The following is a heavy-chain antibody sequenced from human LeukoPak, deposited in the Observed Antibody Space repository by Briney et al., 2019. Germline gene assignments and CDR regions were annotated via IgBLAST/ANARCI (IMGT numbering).Heavy chain of an antibody. J-gene: IGHJ6*03. CDR2: IIPIFGTA. CDR1: GGTFSSYA. Sequence: SVKVSCKASGGTFSSYAISWVRQAPGQGLEWMGGIIPIFGTANYAQKFQGRVTITTDGSTSTAYMELSSLRSEDTAVYYCARGVSFWSGSVEEEQPHYYMDVWGKGTTVTVSS. CDR3: ARGVSFWSGSVEEEQPHYYMDV. D-gene: IGHD3-3*01. V-gene: IGHV1-69*05.